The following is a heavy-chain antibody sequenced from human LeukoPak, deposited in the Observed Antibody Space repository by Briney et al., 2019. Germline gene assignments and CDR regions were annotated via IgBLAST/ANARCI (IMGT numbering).Heavy chain of an antibody. D-gene: IGHD4-17*01. CDR1: GYTFTGYY. CDR2: INPNSGGT. Sequence: GASVKVSCKASGYTFTGYYMHWVRQAAGQGLEWMGWINPNSGGTNYAQKFQGRVTMTRDTSISTAYMELSRLRSDDTAVYYCARDPDYGDYHDYWGQGTLVTVSS. V-gene: IGHV1-2*02. CDR3: ARDPDYGDYHDY. J-gene: IGHJ4*02.